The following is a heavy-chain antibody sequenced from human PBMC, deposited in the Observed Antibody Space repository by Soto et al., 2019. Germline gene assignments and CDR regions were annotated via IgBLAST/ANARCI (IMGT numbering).Heavy chain of an antibody. D-gene: IGHD3-22*01. CDR3: ARDPDYYDSSGYYPEYFQH. J-gene: IGHJ1*01. CDR1: GFTFSSYS. V-gene: IGHV3-48*02. CDR2: ISSSSSTI. Sequence: SLRLSCAASGFTFSSYSMNWVRQAPGKGLEWVSYISSSSSTIYYADSVKDRFTISRDNAKNSLYLQMNSLRDEDTAVYYCARDPDYYDSSGYYPEYFQHWGQG.